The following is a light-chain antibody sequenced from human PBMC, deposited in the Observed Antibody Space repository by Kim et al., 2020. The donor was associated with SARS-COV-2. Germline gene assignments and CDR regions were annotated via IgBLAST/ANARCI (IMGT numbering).Light chain of an antibody. CDR1: NNDIGAYKY. CDR3: CSYTPTSSLV. Sequence: QSALTQPASVSGSPGQSITISCTGTNNDIGAYKYVSWYQQHPGKVPKLIIYDVSNRPSGVSIRFSGSKSGNTASLTISGLQSEDEADYYCCSYTPTSSLVFGGGTQLTVL. CDR2: DVS. J-gene: IGLJ2*01. V-gene: IGLV2-14*03.